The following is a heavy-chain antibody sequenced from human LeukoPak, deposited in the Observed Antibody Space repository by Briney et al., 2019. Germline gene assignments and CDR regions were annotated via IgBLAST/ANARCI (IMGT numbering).Heavy chain of an antibody. J-gene: IGHJ6*03. CDR1: GYTFTSYY. V-gene: IGHV1-46*01. Sequence: ASVKVSCKASGYTFTSYYMHWVRHAPGQGLEWMGIINPSGGSTSYAQKFQGRVTMTRDMSTSTVYMELSSLRSEDTAVYYCARDRFSSGWYNYYYMDVWGKGTTVTVSS. CDR2: INPSGGST. D-gene: IGHD6-19*01. CDR3: ARDRFSSGWYNYYYMDV.